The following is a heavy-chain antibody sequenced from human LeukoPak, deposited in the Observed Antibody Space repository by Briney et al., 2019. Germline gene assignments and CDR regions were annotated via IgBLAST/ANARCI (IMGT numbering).Heavy chain of an antibody. J-gene: IGHJ4*02. CDR2: ISGSGGAT. D-gene: IGHD1-14*01. Sequence: GGSLRLSCAASGFTFSNYAMSWVRQAPGKGLEWVSGISGSGGATYYADSLKGRFTISRDNFKNTLYLQMNSLRAEDTAVYYCAKGGAQYKLILLNYSDYWGQGTLVTVSS. V-gene: IGHV3-23*01. CDR3: AKGGAQYKLILLNYSDY. CDR1: GFTFSNYA.